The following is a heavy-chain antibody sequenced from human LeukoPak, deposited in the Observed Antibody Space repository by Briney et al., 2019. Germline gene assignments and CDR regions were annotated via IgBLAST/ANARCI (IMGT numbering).Heavy chain of an antibody. J-gene: IGHJ4*02. CDR1: GYSISRSSFY. CDR2: VYYSGST. V-gene: IGHV4-39*01. Sequence: SETLSLTCTVSGYSISRSSFYWGWIRQPPGKGLEWIGSVYYSGSTYYNPSLKSRVTVSVDTSKNQFSLKVSSVTTADTAVYYCARNLVGEFGYWGQGTLITVSS. D-gene: IGHD3-10*01. CDR3: ARNLVGEFGY.